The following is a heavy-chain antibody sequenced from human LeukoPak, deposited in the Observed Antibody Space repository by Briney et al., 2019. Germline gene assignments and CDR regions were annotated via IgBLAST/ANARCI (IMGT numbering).Heavy chain of an antibody. CDR1: GGSISSYY. J-gene: IGHJ4*02. V-gene: IGHV4-59*01. D-gene: IGHD4-23*01. CDR2: IYYSGST. CDR3: ERVSGYGGNSGV. Sequence: PSETLSLTCTVSGGSISSYYWSWIRQPPGKGLEGIGYIYYSGSTNYNPSLKSRVTISVDASKNQFSLNLTSVTAADTAVYYCERVSGYGGNSGVWGQGTLVTVSS.